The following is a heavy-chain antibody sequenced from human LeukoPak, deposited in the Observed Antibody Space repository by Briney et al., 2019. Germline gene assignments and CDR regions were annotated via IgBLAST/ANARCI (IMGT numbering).Heavy chain of an antibody. CDR2: ISGSGGST. Sequence: GGSLRLSCAASGFTFTGYAMGCVRQVPGKGLEWVSAISGSGGSTYYADSGEGRFTISRDNSKNTLYLQMNSLRAEDTAVYYCAKDRQGFGFGEQLDYYYMDVWGKGTTVAVSS. CDR1: GFTFTGYA. D-gene: IGHD3-10*01. J-gene: IGHJ6*03. CDR3: AKDRQGFGFGEQLDYYYMDV. V-gene: IGHV3-23*01.